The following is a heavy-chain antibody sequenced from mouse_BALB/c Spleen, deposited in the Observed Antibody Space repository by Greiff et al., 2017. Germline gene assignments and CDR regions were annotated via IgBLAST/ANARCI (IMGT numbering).Heavy chain of an antibody. D-gene: IGHD1-1*01. CDR3: ARGWCYYSSSYVWYFDY. V-gene: IGHV1S34*01. Sequence: LVQTGASVKISCKASGYSFTGYYMHWVKQSHGKSLEWIGYISCYNGATSYNQKFKGKATFTVDTSSSTAYMQFNSLTSEDSAVYYCARGWCYYSSSYVWYFDYWGQGTTLTVSS. CDR1: GYSFTGYY. CDR2: ISCYNGAT. J-gene: IGHJ2*01.